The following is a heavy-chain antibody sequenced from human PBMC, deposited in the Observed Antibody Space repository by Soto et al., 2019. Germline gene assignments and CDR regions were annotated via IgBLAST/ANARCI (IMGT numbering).Heavy chain of an antibody. CDR2: IWYDGSNK. V-gene: IGHV3-33*01. CDR3: ASTPDCSSTSCYYFDY. D-gene: IGHD2-2*01. Sequence: QVQLVESGGGVVQPGRSLRLSCAASGFTFSSYGMHWVRQAPGKGLEWVAVIWYDGSNKYYADSVKGRFTISRDNSKNTLYLQMNSLRAEDTAVYYCASTPDCSSTSCYYFDYWGQGNLVTVSS. J-gene: IGHJ4*02. CDR1: GFTFSSYG.